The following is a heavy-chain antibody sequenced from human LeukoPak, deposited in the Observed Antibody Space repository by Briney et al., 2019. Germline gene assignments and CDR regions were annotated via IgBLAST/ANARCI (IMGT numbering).Heavy chain of an antibody. CDR1: GGSFSGNY. J-gene: IGHJ4*02. CDR2: INHSGST. V-gene: IGHV4-34*01. D-gene: IGHD6-19*01. CDR3: ASFSSGWYVDY. Sequence: SETLSLTCAVYGGSFSGNYWSWIRQPPGKGLEWIGEINHSGSTNYNPSLKSRVTISVDTSKNQFSLKLSSVTAADTAVYYCASFSSGWYVDYWGQGTLVTVSS.